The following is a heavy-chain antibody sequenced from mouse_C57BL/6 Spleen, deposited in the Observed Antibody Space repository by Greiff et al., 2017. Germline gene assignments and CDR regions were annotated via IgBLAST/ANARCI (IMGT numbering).Heavy chain of an antibody. Sequence: QVQLKQSGAELVKPGASVKISCKASGYAFSSYWMNWVKQRPGKGLEWIGQIYPGDGDTNYNGKFKGKATLTADKSSSTAYMQLSSLTSVDSAVYFCASADYDYIFYFDYWGQGTTLTVSS. CDR1: GYAFSSYW. J-gene: IGHJ2*01. CDR3: ASADYDYIFYFDY. V-gene: IGHV1-80*01. D-gene: IGHD2-4*01. CDR2: IYPGDGDT.